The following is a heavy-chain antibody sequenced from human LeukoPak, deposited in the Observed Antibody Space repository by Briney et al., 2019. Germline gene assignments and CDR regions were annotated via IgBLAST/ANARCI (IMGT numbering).Heavy chain of an antibody. D-gene: IGHD5-24*01. V-gene: IGHV4-59*01. CDR1: GGSITSNY. Sequence: SETLSLTWTVSGGSITSNYWSWIRQPPGKGLEWIGYIYYSGSSGSTNYNPSLRSRVTISADTSKNQFSLKLTSVTAADTAVYYCAGGGDGYQTRFDYWGQGTLLTVSS. J-gene: IGHJ4*02. CDR3: AGGGDGYQTRFDY. CDR2: IYYSGSSGST.